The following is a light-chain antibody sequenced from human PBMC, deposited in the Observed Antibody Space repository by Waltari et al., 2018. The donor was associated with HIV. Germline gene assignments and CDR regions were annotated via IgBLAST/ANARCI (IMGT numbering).Light chain of an antibody. J-gene: IGLJ3*02. Sequence: QSALTQPASVSGPPGRPTTIPCPGTSSDVVGYNSATWYQQHPGKAPTLMIYEVSNRPSGVSNRFSGSKSGNTASLTISGLQAENEADYYCSSYTSSSTLVFGGGTKLTVL. V-gene: IGLV2-14*01. CDR2: EVS. CDR3: SSYTSSSTLV. CDR1: SSDVVGYNS.